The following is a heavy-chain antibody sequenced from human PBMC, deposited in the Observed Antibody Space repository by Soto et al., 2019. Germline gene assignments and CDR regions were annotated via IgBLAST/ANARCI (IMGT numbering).Heavy chain of an antibody. D-gene: IGHD5-12*01. CDR3: ARGDGYNYSNWFDP. Sequence: TSETLSLTCTVSGGSISSYYWSWIRQPPGKGLEWIGYINYSGSTNYNPSLKSRVTISVDTSKNQFSLKLSSVTAADTAVYYCARGDGYNYSNWFDPWGQGTLVTVSS. V-gene: IGHV4-59*01. CDR1: GGSISSYY. J-gene: IGHJ5*02. CDR2: INYSGST.